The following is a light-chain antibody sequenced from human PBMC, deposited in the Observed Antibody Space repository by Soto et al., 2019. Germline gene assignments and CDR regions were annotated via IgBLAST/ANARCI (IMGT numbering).Light chain of an antibody. CDR3: QQYNNLPPDT. Sequence: EIVLTQSPATLSLSPGERATLSCRASQSVSSYLAWYQQKPGQAPRLLIYDASNRATGIPARFSGSGSGTDFTLTISSLEPEDFAVYFCQQYNNLPPDTFGRGTKLEIK. J-gene: IGKJ2*01. V-gene: IGKV3-11*01. CDR2: DAS. CDR1: QSVSSY.